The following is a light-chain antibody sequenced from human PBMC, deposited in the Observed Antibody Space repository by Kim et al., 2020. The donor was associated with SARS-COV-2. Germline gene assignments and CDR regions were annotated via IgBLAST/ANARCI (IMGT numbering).Light chain of an antibody. CDR2: QDS. Sequence: SYELTQPPSVSVSPGQTASITCSGDNLGDKYACWYQQKPGQSPMLVIYQDSKRPSGIPERLSGSNSGNTATLTISGTQAMDEADYYCQAWDSSTWVFGGG. J-gene: IGLJ3*02. V-gene: IGLV3-1*01. CDR1: NLGDKY. CDR3: QAWDSSTWV.